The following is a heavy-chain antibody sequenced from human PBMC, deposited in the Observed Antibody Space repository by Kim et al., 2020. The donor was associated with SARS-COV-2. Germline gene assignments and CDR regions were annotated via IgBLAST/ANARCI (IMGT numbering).Heavy chain of an antibody. J-gene: IGHJ4*01. CDR2: INDSGST. D-gene: IGHD3-3*01. Sequence: SETLSLTCTVSGGSISSGGYYWSWIRQHPGKGLEGIGYINDSGSTYYTPSLKSRVTISVDTSKNQFSLRLISVTAAATAVCYCARATTMIFGVVSAFDY. V-gene: IGHV4-31*03. CDR3: ARATTMIFGVVSAFDY. CDR1: GGSISSGGYY.